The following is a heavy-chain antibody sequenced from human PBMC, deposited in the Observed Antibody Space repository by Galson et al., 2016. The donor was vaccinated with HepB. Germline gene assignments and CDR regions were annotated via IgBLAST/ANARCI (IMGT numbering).Heavy chain of an antibody. CDR3: ARTHKIPYLLTGYYYYALDV. V-gene: IGHV1-8*01. J-gene: IGHJ6*04. CDR2: MNPKSGNT. Sequence: SVKVSCKASGYTFTTYDINWVRQATGQGLEWMGWMNPKSGNTGYAQKFLGRVTMTRNTSISTAYMELSSLRSDDTAVYYCARTHKIPYLLTGYYYYALDVWGKGTTVTVSS. D-gene: IGHD3-9*01. CDR1: GYTFTTYD.